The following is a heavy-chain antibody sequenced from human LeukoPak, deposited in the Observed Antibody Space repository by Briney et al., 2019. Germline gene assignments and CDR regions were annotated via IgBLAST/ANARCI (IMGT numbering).Heavy chain of an antibody. CDR1: GGSISTNY. J-gene: IGHJ6*02. V-gene: IGHV4-59*01. Sequence: PSETLSLTCTVSGGSISTNYWSWIRQPPGKKLEWIGYIYYSGSTNYNPSLKSRVTISVDTSKNQFSLKLSSVTAADTAVYYCARSLVRGASGKYYGMDVWGQGTTVTVSS. CDR3: ARSLVRGASGKYYGMDV. CDR2: IYYSGST. D-gene: IGHD3-10*01.